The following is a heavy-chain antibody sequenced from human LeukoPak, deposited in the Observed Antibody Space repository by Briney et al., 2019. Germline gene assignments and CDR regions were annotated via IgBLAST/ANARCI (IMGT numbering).Heavy chain of an antibody. D-gene: IGHD3-10*01. CDR3: ARGVGGPYYYYGMDV. Sequence: GRSLRLSCAASGFTFDDYAVHWVRQAPGKGLEWVSGISWNSGSIGYADSVKGRFTISRDNAKNSLYLQMNSPRAEDTALYYCARGVGGPYYYYGMDVWGQGTTVTVSS. CDR1: GFTFDDYA. CDR2: ISWNSGSI. J-gene: IGHJ6*02. V-gene: IGHV3-9*01.